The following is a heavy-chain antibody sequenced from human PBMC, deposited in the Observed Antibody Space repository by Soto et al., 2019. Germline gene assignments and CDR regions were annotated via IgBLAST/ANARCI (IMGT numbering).Heavy chain of an antibody. J-gene: IGHJ6*02. CDR3: ARDLRLSGNGMDV. CDR1: GYTFTAYY. CDR2: INPNSGGI. V-gene: IGHV1-2*02. Sequence: VKVSCKASGYTFTAYYMHWVRQAPGQGLEWMGWINPNSGGINYAQKFQGRVTLTRDTSISTVYMELTRLRSDDTAVYYCARDLRLSGNGMDVWGQGTTVTVSS. D-gene: IGHD3-10*01.